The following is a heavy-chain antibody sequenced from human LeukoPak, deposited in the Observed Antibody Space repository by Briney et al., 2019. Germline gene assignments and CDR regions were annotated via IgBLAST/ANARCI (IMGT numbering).Heavy chain of an antibody. Sequence: SETLSLTCTVSGGSISSYYWSWIRQPAGKGLEWIGRIYTSGSTNYNPSLKSRVTISVDTSKNQFSLKLSSVTAADTAVYYCARAPPKGLSDRYTFGGVIYYFDYWGQGTLVTVSS. CDR2: IYTSGST. CDR3: ARAPPKGLSDRYTFGGVIYYFDY. D-gene: IGHD3-16*02. V-gene: IGHV4-4*07. J-gene: IGHJ4*02. CDR1: GGSISSYY.